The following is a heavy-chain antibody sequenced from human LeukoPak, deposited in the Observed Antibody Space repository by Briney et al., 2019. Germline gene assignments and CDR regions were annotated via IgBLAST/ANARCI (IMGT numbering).Heavy chain of an antibody. Sequence: ASVKVSCKSSGFTFTDHYIHWVRQGPGQGLEWMGYIGPHSTFTSSPQEFQGRVTMTRDASMSTAYMELTRLTSDDTAVYYCVREGEGPLSKDFDYWGQGTLVTVSP. CDR1: GFTFTDHY. CDR2: IGPHSTFT. CDR3: VREGEGPLSKDFDY. V-gene: IGHV1-2*02. J-gene: IGHJ4*02. D-gene: IGHD2/OR15-2a*01.